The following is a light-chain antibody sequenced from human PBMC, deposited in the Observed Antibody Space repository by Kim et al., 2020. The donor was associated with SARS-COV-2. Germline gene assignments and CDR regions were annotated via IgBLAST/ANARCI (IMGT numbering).Light chain of an antibody. CDR3: QSYDASLSAWV. CDR1: SSDIGAGYD. CDR2: GNI. J-gene: IGLJ3*02. Sequence: QRVTISCTGSSSDIGAGYDVNWYQQLPGTAPKLLIYGNIYRPSGVPDRFSGSKSGTSASLAITGLQAEDEANYYCQSYDASLSAWVFGGGTQLTVL. V-gene: IGLV1-40*01.